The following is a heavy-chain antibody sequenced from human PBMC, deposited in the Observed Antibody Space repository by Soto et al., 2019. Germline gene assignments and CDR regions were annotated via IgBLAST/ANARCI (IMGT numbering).Heavy chain of an antibody. V-gene: IGHV3-33*07. J-gene: IGHJ6*02. CDR1: GXSFSKYA. CDR3: ASEQDQGVLHALYV. D-gene: IGHD2-8*01. Sequence: GSMRLSSAASGXSFSKYALYRVCQGPGKRLEWVGIIWNDGSYKYDADSVKGRFSISRDKYETTLFLQMPSMRAEDTSVYYCASEQDQGVLHALYVWVQGSTFTVT. CDR2: IWNDGSYK.